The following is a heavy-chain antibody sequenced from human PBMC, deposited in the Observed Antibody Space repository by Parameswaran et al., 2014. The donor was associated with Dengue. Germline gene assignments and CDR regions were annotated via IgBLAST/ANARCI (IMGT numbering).Heavy chain of an antibody. J-gene: IGHJ6*02. CDR3: ARDQGIQLCYGMDV. Sequence: WVRQAPGQGLEWMGRIIPILGIANYAQKFQGRVTITADKSTSTAYMELSSLRSEDTAVYYCARDQGIQLCYGMDVWGQGDHGHRLL. CDR2: IIPILGIA. D-gene: IGHD5-18*01. V-gene: IGHV1-69*04.